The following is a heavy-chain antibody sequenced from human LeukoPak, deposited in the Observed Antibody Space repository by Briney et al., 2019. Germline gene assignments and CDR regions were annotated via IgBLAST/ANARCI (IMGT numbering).Heavy chain of an antibody. D-gene: IGHD6-19*01. J-gene: IGHJ1*01. CDR3: ASSPAPDPIAVAGTGRKHPFQH. V-gene: IGHV3-7*01. Sequence: LSGGSLRLSCAASGFTFSSYWMSWVRQAPGKGLEWVANIKQDGSEKYYVDSVKGRFTISRDNAKNSLYLQMNSLRAEDTAVYYCASSPAPDPIAVAGTGRKHPFQHWGQGTLVTVSS. CDR1: GFTFSSYW. CDR2: IKQDGSEK.